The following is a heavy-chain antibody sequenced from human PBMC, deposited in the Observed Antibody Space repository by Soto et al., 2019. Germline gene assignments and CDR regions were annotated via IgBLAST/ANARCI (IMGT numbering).Heavy chain of an antibody. V-gene: IGHV3-23*01. CDR2: NSDSGDNP. J-gene: IGHJ4*02. Sequence: GPSCAASEFTCSTYAMTCVRQARGTGLQGVATNSDSGDNPYYADSVKGRFTISRDNCRNTLYPQMNNLRAEDTALYYCGKPWVPSITDRRPRFDYWGRGTLVTVSS. D-gene: IGHD6-6*01. CDR1: EFTCSTYA. CDR3: GKPWVPSITDRRPRFDY.